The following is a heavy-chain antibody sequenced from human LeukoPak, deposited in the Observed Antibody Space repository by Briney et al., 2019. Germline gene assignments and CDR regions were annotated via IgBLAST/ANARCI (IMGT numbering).Heavy chain of an antibody. CDR2: LFTGGGRT. V-gene: IGHV3-23*01. D-gene: IGHD3-10*01. Sequence: GGSLRLSCAASGFTFNNHLMSWVRQAPGKGLEWVSVLFTGGGRTLYADSVKGRFTISGDTSRTTLYLQMNGLRAEDTAVYYCAKECDYSPGHKFDLWGQGTLVTVSS. CDR3: AKECDYSPGHKFDL. CDR1: GFTFNNHL. J-gene: IGHJ4*02.